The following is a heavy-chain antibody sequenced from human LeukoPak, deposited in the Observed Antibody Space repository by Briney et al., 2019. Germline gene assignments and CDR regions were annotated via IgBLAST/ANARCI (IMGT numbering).Heavy chain of an antibody. V-gene: IGHV4-59*01. CDR3: ARASVTYYYYYYMDV. D-gene: IGHD4-11*01. CDR1: GGSFSGYY. J-gene: IGHJ6*03. CDR2: IYYSGGT. Sequence: SETLSLTCAVYGGSFSGYYWNWIRQPPGKGLEWIGYIYYSGGTNYNPSLKSRVTISVDASKNQFSLKLSSVTAADTAVYYCARASVTYYYYYYMDVWGKGTTVTVSS.